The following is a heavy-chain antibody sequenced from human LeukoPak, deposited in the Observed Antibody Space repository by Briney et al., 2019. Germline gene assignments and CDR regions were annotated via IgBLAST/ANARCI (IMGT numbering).Heavy chain of an antibody. CDR2: INPNSGGT. Sequence: ASVKVSCKASGYTFTGYYMHWVRQAPGQGLEWMGRINPNSGGTNYAQKFQGRVTMTRDTSISTAYMELSRLRSDDTAVYYCARAEPSIFGVVISYYYYMDVWAKGTTVTVSS. D-gene: IGHD3-3*01. V-gene: IGHV1-2*06. J-gene: IGHJ6*03. CDR1: GYTFTGYY. CDR3: ARAEPSIFGVVISYYYYMDV.